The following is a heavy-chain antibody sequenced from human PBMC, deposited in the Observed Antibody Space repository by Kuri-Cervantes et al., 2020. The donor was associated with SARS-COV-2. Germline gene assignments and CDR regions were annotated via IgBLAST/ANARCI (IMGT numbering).Heavy chain of an antibody. CDR2: IYAGGGT. CDR1: GFTFSSYW. J-gene: IGHJ4*02. Sequence: GESLKISCAASGFTFSSYWMSWVRQAPGKGLEWVSIIYAGGGTYHADSVKGQFTIPRDISKNTVFLQMNRLRPEDTAVYYCARDLYYYDSSGYYDYWGQGTLVTVSS. CDR3: ARDLYYYDSSGYYDY. V-gene: IGHV3-53*05. D-gene: IGHD3-22*01.